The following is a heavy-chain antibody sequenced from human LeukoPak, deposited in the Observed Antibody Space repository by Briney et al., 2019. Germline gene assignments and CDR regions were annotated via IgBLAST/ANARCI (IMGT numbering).Heavy chain of an antibody. Sequence: SETLSLTCTASGGSISSYYWSWIRPPPGKGLEWIGNINYSGSTNYKPSLKSRVTISVDTSKNQFSLQLSSVTAADTAVYYCAREFYSYGYDYWGQGTLVTVSS. CDR2: INYSGST. J-gene: IGHJ4*02. V-gene: IGHV4-59*12. CDR3: AREFYSYGYDY. CDR1: GGSISSYY. D-gene: IGHD5-18*01.